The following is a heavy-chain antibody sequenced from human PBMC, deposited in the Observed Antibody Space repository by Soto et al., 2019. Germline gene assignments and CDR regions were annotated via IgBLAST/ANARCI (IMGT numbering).Heavy chain of an antibody. V-gene: IGHV3-30-3*01. CDR3: ARTFDTITYYFDY. CDR1: QXSFRSYS. D-gene: IGHD3-9*01. CDR2: ISFDGNSL. Sequence: GSLRLSCAASQXSFRSYSMHWIRQSPGKGLEWVAVISFDGNSLNYADSVRDRFTISRDNSKNTLYLQMNNLRTEDTAVYYCARTFDTITYYFDYWGQGTVGTVSS. J-gene: IGHJ4*02.